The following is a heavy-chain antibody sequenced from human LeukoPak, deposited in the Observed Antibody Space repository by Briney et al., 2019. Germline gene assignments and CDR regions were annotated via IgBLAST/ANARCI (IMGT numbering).Heavy chain of an antibody. CDR3: ARSVGVRYFCHYFDY. CDR2: INSDGSST. V-gene: IGHV3-74*01. CDR1: GFTFSSYW. J-gene: IGHJ4*02. D-gene: IGHD3-9*01. Sequence: PGGSLRLSCAASGFTFSSYWMHWVRQAPGKGLVWVSRINSDGSSTSYADSVKGRFTISRDNAKNTLYLQMNSLRAEDTAVCYCARSVGVRYFCHYFDYWGQGTLVTVSS.